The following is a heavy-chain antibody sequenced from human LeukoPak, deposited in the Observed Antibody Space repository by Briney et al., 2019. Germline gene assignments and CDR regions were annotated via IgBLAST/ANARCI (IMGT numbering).Heavy chain of an antibody. CDR3: GSYGPDGNWFDP. J-gene: IGHJ5*02. D-gene: IGHD3-10*01. CDR2: INHSGST. V-gene: IGHV4-34*01. CDR1: GGSFSGYY. Sequence: SETLSLTCAVYGGSFSGYYWSWIRQPPGKGLEWIGEINHSGSTNYNPSLKSRVTISVDTSKNQFSLKLSSVTAADTAVYYCGSYGPDGNWFDPWGQGTLVTVSS.